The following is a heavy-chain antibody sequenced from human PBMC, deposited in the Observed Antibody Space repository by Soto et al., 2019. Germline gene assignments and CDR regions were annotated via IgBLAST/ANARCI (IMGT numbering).Heavy chain of an antibody. CDR3: ARDIGGYSSSWYLSPYYGMDV. CDR1: GFTFSSYG. J-gene: IGHJ6*02. D-gene: IGHD6-13*01. V-gene: IGHV3-33*01. Sequence: PGGSLRLSCAASGFTFSSYGMHWVRQAPGKGLEWVAVIWYDGSNKYYADSVKGRFTISRDNSKNTLYLQMNSLRAEDTAVYYCARDIGGYSSSWYLSPYYGMDVWGQGTTVTVSS. CDR2: IWYDGSNK.